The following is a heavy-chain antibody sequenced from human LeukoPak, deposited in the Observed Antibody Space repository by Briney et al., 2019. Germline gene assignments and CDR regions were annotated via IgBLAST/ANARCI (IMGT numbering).Heavy chain of an antibody. D-gene: IGHD3/OR15-3a*01. CDR1: GGSFSGYY. J-gene: IGHJ4*02. V-gene: IGHV4-34*01. Sequence: PSETLSLTCAVYGGSFSGYYWSWIRQPPGKGLEWIGSIYYSGNTYYNAFLKSQVSISIDTSKNRFSLKLTSVTAADTAVYYCARQTGSGLFILPGGQGTLVTVSS. CDR3: ARQTGSGLFILP. CDR2: IYYSGNT.